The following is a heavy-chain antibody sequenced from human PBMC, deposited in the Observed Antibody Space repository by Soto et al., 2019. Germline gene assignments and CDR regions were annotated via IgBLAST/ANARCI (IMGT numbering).Heavy chain of an antibody. J-gene: IGHJ4*02. Sequence: QVQLQEPGPRLVEPSHTLSLTCTVSGASISNGYYSWSWIRQSPGTGLEWIGHIHSGGTTYSNPPLKSRLTISVDMSKTQFSLKLSSLTAADTAVYYCARGPSGDKVDYWGQGTLVTVSS. CDR1: GASISNGYYS. V-gene: IGHV4-30-4*01. D-gene: IGHD1-26*01. CDR3: ARGPSGDKVDY. CDR2: IHSGGTT.